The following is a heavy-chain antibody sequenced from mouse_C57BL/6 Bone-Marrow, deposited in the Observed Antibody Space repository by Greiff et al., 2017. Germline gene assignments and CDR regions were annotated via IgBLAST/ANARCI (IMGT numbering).Heavy chain of an antibody. CDR3: ARDRSGANWDPGWFAY. J-gene: IGHJ3*01. V-gene: IGHV5-4*01. CDR1: GFTFSGYA. Sequence: EVQRVESGGGLVKPGGSLKLSCAASGFTFSGYAMSWVRQTPEKRLEWVATISDGGSYTYYPDNVKGRFTISRDNAKNNLYLQMSHLKSEDTAMYYCARDRSGANWDPGWFAYWGQGTMVTVSA. D-gene: IGHD4-1*01. CDR2: ISDGGSYT.